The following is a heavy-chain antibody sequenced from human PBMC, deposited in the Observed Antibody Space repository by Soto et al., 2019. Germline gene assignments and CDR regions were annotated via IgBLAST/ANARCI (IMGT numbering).Heavy chain of an antibody. CDR2: INPYSGAT. D-gene: IGHD5-12*01. CDR3: ARARPNVAPNRFDP. V-gene: IGHV1-2*04. Sequence: QVQLVQSGPEVKKPGASVKVSCKASGYTFNGFYIHWVRLAPGQGLEWMGWINPYSGATNYAQKFQNWVTMTGDPSVRTAYLELTTLVSADTAVYYCARARPNVAPNRFDPWGQRTLVIVSS. CDR1: GYTFNGFY. J-gene: IGHJ5*02.